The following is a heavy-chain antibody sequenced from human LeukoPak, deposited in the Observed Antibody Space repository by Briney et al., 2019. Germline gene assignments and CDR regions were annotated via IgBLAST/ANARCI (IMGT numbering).Heavy chain of an antibody. Sequence: SETLSLTCTVSGGSISSYYWSWIRQPPGKGLEWIGYIYYSGSTNYNPSLKSRVTISVGTSKNQFSLKLSSVTAADTAVYYCARGAAAAGREIYYWGQGTLVTVSS. J-gene: IGHJ4*02. V-gene: IGHV4-59*01. CDR2: IYYSGST. CDR3: ARGAAAAGREIYY. CDR1: GGSISSYY. D-gene: IGHD6-13*01.